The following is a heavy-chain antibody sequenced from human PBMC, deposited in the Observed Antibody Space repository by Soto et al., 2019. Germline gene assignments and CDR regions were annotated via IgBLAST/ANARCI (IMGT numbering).Heavy chain of an antibody. Sequence: GGSLRLSCAASGLIFSNYKMHWVRQAPGKGLVWVSRINTDGSITDYADSVKGRFTVSRDNPKNTLYLQMNSLRAEDTAVYYCARDSDGLHYWGQGTLVTVSS. V-gene: IGHV3-74*01. CDR1: GLIFSNYK. CDR3: ARDSDGLHY. CDR2: INTDGSIT. J-gene: IGHJ4*02.